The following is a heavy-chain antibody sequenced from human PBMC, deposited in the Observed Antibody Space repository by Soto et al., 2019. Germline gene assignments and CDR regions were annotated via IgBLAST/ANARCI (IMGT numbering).Heavy chain of an antibody. CDR3: ARNIVATVNFDY. Sequence: ASETLSLTCTVSGGSISSSSYYWGWIRQPPGKGLEWIGSIYYSGSTYYNPSLKSRVTISVDTSKNQFSLKLSSVTAADTAVYYCARNIVATVNFDYWGQGTLVTVSS. CDR1: GGSISSSSYY. CDR2: IYYSGST. D-gene: IGHD5-12*01. V-gene: IGHV4-39*01. J-gene: IGHJ4*02.